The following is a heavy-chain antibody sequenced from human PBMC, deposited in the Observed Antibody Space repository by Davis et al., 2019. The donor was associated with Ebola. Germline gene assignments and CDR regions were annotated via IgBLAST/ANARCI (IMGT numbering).Heavy chain of an antibody. J-gene: IGHJ6*02. CDR3: ARFRSRNYYYYGMDV. CDR2: IYPGDSDT. Sequence: GESLKISCKGSGYSFTSYWIGWVRQMPGKGLEWIGIIYPGDSDTRYSPSFQGQVTISADKSISTAYLQWSSLKTSDTAMYYCARFRSRNYYYYGMDVWGQGTTVTVSS. D-gene: IGHD1-14*01. V-gene: IGHV5-51*01. CDR1: GYSFTSYW.